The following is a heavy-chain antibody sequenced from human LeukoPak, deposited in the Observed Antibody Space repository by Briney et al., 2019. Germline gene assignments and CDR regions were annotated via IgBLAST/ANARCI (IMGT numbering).Heavy chain of an antibody. CDR1: GFTFSSYE. Sequence: GGSLRLSCAASGFTFSSYEMIWVRQAPGKGLECVSYISSSGSIIYYADSVKGRFTISRDNAKNSPYLQMNSLRAEDTAVYYCARIYYDSSGDYMDVWGKGTTVTVSS. J-gene: IGHJ6*03. V-gene: IGHV3-48*03. D-gene: IGHD3-22*01. CDR3: ARIYYDSSGDYMDV. CDR2: ISSSGSII.